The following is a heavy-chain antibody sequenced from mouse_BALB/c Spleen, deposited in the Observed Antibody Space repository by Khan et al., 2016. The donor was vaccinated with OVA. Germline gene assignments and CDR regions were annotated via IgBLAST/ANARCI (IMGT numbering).Heavy chain of an antibody. J-gene: IGHJ2*01. CDR2: ISYSGNT. D-gene: IGHD3-2*02. Sequence: EVQLQESGPGLVKPSQSLSLTCTVTGYSITSDYAWNWNRQFPGNKLEWMGYISYSGNTKYNQSFKSRISITRDTSKNQFFLQLNFVTIEDTATYYCARIQGGDFDYWGQGTTLTVSS. V-gene: IGHV3-2*02. CDR3: ARIQGGDFDY. CDR1: GYSITSDYA.